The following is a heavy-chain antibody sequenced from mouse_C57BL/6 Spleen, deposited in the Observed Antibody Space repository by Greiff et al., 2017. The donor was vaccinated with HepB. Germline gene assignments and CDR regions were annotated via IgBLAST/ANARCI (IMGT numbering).Heavy chain of an antibody. Sequence: QVQLQQSGAELVKPGASVKISCKASGYAFSSYWMNWVKQRPGKGLEWIGQIYPGDGDTNYNGKFKGKATLTADTSSSTAYMQLSSLTSEDSAVYFCARRFITTVVAHFDYWGQGTTLTVSS. CDR2: IYPGDGDT. J-gene: IGHJ2*01. D-gene: IGHD1-1*01. CDR3: ARRFITTVVAHFDY. CDR1: GYAFSSYW. V-gene: IGHV1-80*01.